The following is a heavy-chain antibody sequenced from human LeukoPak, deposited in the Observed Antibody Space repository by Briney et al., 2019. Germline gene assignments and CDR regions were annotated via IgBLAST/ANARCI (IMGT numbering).Heavy chain of an antibody. J-gene: IGHJ4*02. D-gene: IGHD1-26*01. Sequence: PGGSLRLSCAASGFTFSSYSMNWVRQAPGKGLEGVSIIYSGGSSYYADSVKGRFTISRDNSKNTLYLQMNSLRAEDTAVYYCARDSLSSGSYDYWGQGTLVTVSS. CDR2: IYSGGSS. CDR3: ARDSLSSGSYDY. V-gene: IGHV3-66*01. CDR1: GFTFSSYS.